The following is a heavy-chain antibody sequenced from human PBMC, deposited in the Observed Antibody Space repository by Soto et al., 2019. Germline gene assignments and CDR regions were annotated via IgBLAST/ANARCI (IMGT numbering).Heavy chain of an antibody. D-gene: IGHD2-2*01. Sequence: ASVKVFCKASGYTFTSYAMHWVRPAPGKRLEWMGWINAGNGNTKYSQKFQGRVTITKDTSASTAYMELSSLRSEDTAVYYCARDPPILCRSASGYDRDWFDSMGRRTLVTVSS. CDR1: GYTFTSYA. J-gene: IGHJ5*01. CDR2: INAGNGNT. CDR3: ARDPPILCRSASGYDRDWFDS. V-gene: IGHV1-3*01.